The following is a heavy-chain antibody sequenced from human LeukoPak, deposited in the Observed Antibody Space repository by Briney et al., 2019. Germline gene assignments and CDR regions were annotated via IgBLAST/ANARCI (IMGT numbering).Heavy chain of an antibody. CDR1: GGSISSSSYY. CDR2: IYYSGST. D-gene: IGHD4-11*01. Sequence: TSETLSLTCTVSGGSISSSSYYWGWIRQPPGKGLEWIGSIYYSGSTYYNPSLKSRVTISVDTSKNQSSLKLSPVTAADTAVYYCASDENTVTISGFYWGQGTLVTVSS. J-gene: IGHJ4*02. V-gene: IGHV4-39*01. CDR3: ASDENTVTISGFY.